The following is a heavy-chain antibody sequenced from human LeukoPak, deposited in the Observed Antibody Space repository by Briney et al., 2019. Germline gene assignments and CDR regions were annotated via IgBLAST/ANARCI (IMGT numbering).Heavy chain of an antibody. CDR3: ARDSFPAAADGGFDY. V-gene: IGHV4-34*01. J-gene: IGHJ4*02. CDR2: INHSGST. D-gene: IGHD6-13*01. Sequence: PSETLSLTCAVYGGSFSGYYWSWIRQPPGKGLEWIGEINHSGSTNYNPSLKSRVTISVDTSKNQFSLKLSSVTAADTAVYYCARDSFPAAADGGFDYWGQGTLVTVSS. CDR1: GGSFSGYY.